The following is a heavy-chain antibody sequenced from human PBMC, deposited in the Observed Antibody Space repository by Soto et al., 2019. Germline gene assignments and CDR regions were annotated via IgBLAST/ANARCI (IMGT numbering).Heavy chain of an antibody. CDR3: VRGVLS. V-gene: IGHV4-31*01. CDR2: IHHSGST. J-gene: IGHJ1*01. Sequence: QVQLQESGPGLVKASQTLSLTCNVSGGSISSGGYYWTWIRQHPGKGLEWIGNIHHSGSTFYNPXPXSXVSISVDTSKNQFSLKLSSVTAADTAVYFCVRGVLSWGQGTLVTVSS. CDR1: GGSISSGGYY. D-gene: IGHD3-10*01.